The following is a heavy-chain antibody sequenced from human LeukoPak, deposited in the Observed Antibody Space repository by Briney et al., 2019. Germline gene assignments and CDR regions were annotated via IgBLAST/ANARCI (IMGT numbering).Heavy chain of an antibody. CDR1: GFTFSSYG. V-gene: IGHV3-33*01. Sequence: GGSLRLSCAASGFTFSSYGMHWVRQAPGKGLEWVAVIWYDGSNKYYADSVKGRFTISRDNSKNTLYLQMNSLRAEDTAVYYCALEDYGDYVGIPFRPYLPGGAFDIWGQGTMVTVSS. D-gene: IGHD4-17*01. CDR2: IWYDGSNK. J-gene: IGHJ3*02. CDR3: ALEDYGDYVGIPFRPYLPGGAFDI.